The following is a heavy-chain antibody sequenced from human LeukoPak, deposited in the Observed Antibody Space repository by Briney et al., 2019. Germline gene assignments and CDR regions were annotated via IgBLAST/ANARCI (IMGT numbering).Heavy chain of an antibody. Sequence: AAXXFTXXXXDMHXVRXATGXXXXXASAIGTAGDTYYPGSVKGRFTISRENAKNSLYLQMNSLRAGDTAVYYCARGSYGRPPNWFDPWGQGTLVTVSS. CDR3: ARGSYGRPPNWFDP. CDR2: IGTAGDT. V-gene: IGHV3-13*01. J-gene: IGHJ5*02. D-gene: IGHD2-21*01. CDR1: XFTXXXXD.